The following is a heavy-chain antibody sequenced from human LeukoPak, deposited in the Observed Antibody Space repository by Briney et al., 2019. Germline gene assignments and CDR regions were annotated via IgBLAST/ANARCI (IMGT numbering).Heavy chain of an antibody. V-gene: IGHV3-64D*06. CDR2: ITSNGGST. J-gene: IGHJ4*02. CDR1: GFTFSSYA. D-gene: IGHD6-13*01. CDR3: VGFRATAGLY. Sequence: PGGSLRLSCSASGFTFSSYAMYWVRQAPGKGLEYVSAITSNGGSTYYADSVKGGFTISRDNSKNTLYLQMSSLRAEDTAVYYCVGFRATAGLYWGQGTLVTVSS.